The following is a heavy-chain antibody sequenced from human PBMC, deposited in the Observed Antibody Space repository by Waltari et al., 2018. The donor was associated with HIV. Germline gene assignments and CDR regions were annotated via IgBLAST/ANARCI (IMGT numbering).Heavy chain of an antibody. V-gene: IGHV3-23*01. J-gene: IGHJ4*02. Sequence: VQLLESGGGLVQPGGSLRLSCAASGFTFSTYAMSWVRQAQGKGLEWVSAVSGSGGSTYYADSVKGRFTISRGNSKNTLNLQMNSLRAEDTAVYYCAKYGYGSNGLIIDYWGQGTLVTVSS. CDR3: AKYGYGSNGLIIDY. CDR2: VSGSGGST. D-gene: IGHD3-22*01. CDR1: GFTFSTYA.